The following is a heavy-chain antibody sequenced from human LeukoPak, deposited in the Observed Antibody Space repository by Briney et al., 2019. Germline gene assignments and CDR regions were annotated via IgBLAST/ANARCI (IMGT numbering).Heavy chain of an antibody. CDR3: ARDIGLGGYIYGYPDH. CDR2: ISVRSNYI. V-gene: IGHV3-21*04. Sequence: GGSLRLSCVASGYTFSSYSINWVRQAPGKGLEWVSSISVRSNYIYYADSVRGRFSISRDDARDSLYLQINSVRAEDTAVYYCARDIGLGGYIYGYPDHWGQGTLVTVSS. J-gene: IGHJ4*02. CDR1: GYTFSSYS. D-gene: IGHD5-18*01.